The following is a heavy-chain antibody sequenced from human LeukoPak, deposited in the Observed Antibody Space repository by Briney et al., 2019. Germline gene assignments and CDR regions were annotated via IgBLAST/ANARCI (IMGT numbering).Heavy chain of an antibody. D-gene: IGHD4-17*01. V-gene: IGHV3-23*01. J-gene: IGHJ4*02. CDR2: ISGGGYTT. CDR1: EFTFSSYA. Sequence: PGGSLRLSCAASEFTFSSYAMSWVRQAPGKGLEWVSLISGGGYTTYYADSVKGRFTISRDNSKNTLYLQVNSLRAEDTAVYYCARGRDYGECDYWGQGTLVTVSS. CDR3: ARGRDYGECDY.